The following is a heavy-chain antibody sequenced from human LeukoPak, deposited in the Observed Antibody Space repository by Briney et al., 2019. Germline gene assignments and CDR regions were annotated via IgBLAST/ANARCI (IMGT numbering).Heavy chain of an antibody. Sequence: GGSLRLSCAASGFTFSDYNMNWVRQAPGKGLEWVSSITSSSSYMYYADSVKGRFTISRDNAGYSLYLQMNSLRAEDTAVYYCARGGSSSPVISVHWGQGTLVTVSS. CDR2: ITSSSSYM. D-gene: IGHD6-6*01. V-gene: IGHV3-21*01. CDR1: GFTFSDYN. J-gene: IGHJ4*02. CDR3: ARGGSSSPVISVH.